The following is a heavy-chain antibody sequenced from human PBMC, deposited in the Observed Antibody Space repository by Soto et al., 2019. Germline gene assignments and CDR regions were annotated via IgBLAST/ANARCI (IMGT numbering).Heavy chain of an antibody. D-gene: IGHD1-26*01. CDR1: GFSLSATGVS. V-gene: IGHV2-5*02. Sequence: QITLKESGPPLVKPTQTLTLTCTFSGFSLSATGVSVGWIRQPPGKALEWLALIYWDDDKRYRPSLKSRLTITKDTSRNQVVLTMTNLDPVDTATYYCAHKSGAARGLKSPFDIWGQGTMVTVSS. CDR2: IYWDDDK. CDR3: AHKSGAARGLKSPFDI. J-gene: IGHJ3*02.